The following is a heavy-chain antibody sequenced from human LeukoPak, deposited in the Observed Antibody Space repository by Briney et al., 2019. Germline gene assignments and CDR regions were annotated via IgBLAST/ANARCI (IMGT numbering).Heavy chain of an antibody. V-gene: IGHV4-39*01. CDR1: GGSISSSTYY. D-gene: IGHD6-13*01. J-gene: IGHJ4*02. Sequence: SETLSLTCTVSGGSISSSTYYWGWIRQPPGKGLEWIGSIYYSGSTYYNPSLKSRVTISVDTSKNQFSLNLSSVTAADTAVYYCARHGYSTTKSFDYWGQGTLVTVAS. CDR2: IYYSGST. CDR3: ARHGYSTTKSFDY.